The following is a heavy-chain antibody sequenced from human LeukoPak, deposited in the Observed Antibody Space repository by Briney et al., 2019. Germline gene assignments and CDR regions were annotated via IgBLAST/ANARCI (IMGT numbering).Heavy chain of an antibody. Sequence: GSSVKVSCKASGGTLSSYAISWVRQAPGQGLEWMGGIIPIFGTANYAQKFQGRVTITADESTSTAYMELSSLRSEDTAVYYYARIVPICSSTSCYDVWGKGTTVTVSS. CDR2: IIPIFGTA. CDR3: ARIVPICSSTSCYDV. D-gene: IGHD2-2*01. CDR1: GGTLSSYA. V-gene: IGHV1-69*01. J-gene: IGHJ6*04.